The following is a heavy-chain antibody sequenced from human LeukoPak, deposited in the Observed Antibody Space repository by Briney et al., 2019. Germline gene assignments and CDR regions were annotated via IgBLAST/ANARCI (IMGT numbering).Heavy chain of an antibody. CDR3: ARHQIVVTPSEPYYYYYYMDV. D-gene: IGHD3-16*02. CDR2: IHPDDSDT. Sequence: GESLKITCKGSGYNFTSYWIGWVRQMLGKGLEWMGIIHPDDSDTRYSPAFRGQVTLSADKSITTAYLQWSSLKASDTAMYYCARHQIVVTPSEPYYYYYYMDVWGKGTTVSVSS. CDR1: GYNFTSYW. V-gene: IGHV5-51*01. J-gene: IGHJ6*03.